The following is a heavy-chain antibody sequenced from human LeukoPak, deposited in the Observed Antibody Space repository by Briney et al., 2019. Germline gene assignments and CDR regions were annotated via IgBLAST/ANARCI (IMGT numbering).Heavy chain of an antibody. CDR2: IRYDGTNK. Sequence: GGSLRLSCAASEFTFSTYGMHWVRQAPGKGLEWVSFIRYDGTNKYYADSVKGRFAISRDNSQNTLYLQMSSLRAEDTAVYYCAKADSGSSYGYWGQGTLVTVSS. D-gene: IGHD1-26*01. V-gene: IGHV3-30*02. CDR3: AKADSGSSYGY. J-gene: IGHJ4*02. CDR1: EFTFSTYG.